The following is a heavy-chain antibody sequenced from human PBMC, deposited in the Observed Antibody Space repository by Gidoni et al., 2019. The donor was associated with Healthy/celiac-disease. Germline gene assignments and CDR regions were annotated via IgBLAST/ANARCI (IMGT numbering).Heavy chain of an antibody. CDR1: GFTVSSTY. V-gene: IGHV3-53*01. J-gene: IGHJ3*02. CDR3: ARTPQWLDAFDI. CDR2: FYSGGST. Sequence: DVQLVASGGCLIPPGGSLILSCAASGFTVSSTYMSWVRQAPGKGLEWVSVFYSGGSTYYADSVKGRFTISRDNSKNTLYLQMNSRRDEDTAVYDCARTPQWLDAFDIWGQGTMVTVSS. D-gene: IGHD6-19*01.